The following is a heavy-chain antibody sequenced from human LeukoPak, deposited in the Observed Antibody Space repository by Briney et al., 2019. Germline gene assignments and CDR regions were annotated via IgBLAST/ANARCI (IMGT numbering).Heavy chain of an antibody. Sequence: ASVKVSCKASGDTFTGYYMHWVRQAPGQGLEWMGWINPNSGGTNYAQKFQGRVTMTRDTSMSTAYMELSRLRSDDTAVYYCARDQSSSWSLIVLRPYYYYMDVWGKGTTVTVSS. CDR1: GDTFTGYY. J-gene: IGHJ6*03. CDR2: INPNSGGT. D-gene: IGHD6-13*01. CDR3: ARDQSSSWSLIVLRPYYYYMDV. V-gene: IGHV1-2*02.